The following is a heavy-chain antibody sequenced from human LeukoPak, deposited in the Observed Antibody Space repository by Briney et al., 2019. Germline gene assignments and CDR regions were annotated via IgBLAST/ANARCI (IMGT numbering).Heavy chain of an antibody. Sequence: GGSLRLSCAASGFTFSSYAMSWVRQAPGKGLEWVSAISGSGGSTYYADSVKGRFTISRDNSKNTLYLQMNSLRAEDTAVYFCAKDLKQWLILAGLFDYWGQGTLVTVSS. CDR1: GFTFSSYA. CDR2: ISGSGGST. D-gene: IGHD6-19*01. J-gene: IGHJ4*02. V-gene: IGHV3-23*01. CDR3: AKDLKQWLILAGLFDY.